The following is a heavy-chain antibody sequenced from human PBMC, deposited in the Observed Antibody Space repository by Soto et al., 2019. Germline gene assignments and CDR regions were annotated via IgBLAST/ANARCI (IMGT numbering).Heavy chain of an antibody. CDR3: ARAVNSNYANDDYYYMDV. Sequence: QVQLVQSGAGVKKPGASVKVSCKASGYTFTSYDINWVRQATGQGVEWMGWMNPNSGNTGYAQKFQGRVTMTRNTSISTAYMELSSLGSEDTAVYYCARAVNSNYANDDYYYMDVWGKGTTVTVSS. CDR1: GYTFTSYD. J-gene: IGHJ6*03. D-gene: IGHD4-4*01. CDR2: MNPNSGNT. V-gene: IGHV1-8*01.